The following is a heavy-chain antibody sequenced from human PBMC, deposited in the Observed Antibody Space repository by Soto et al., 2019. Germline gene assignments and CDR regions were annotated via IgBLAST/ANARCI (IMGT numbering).Heavy chain of an antibody. Sequence: EVQLLESGGGLVQPGGSLRLSCAASGFTFSSYAMSWVRQAPGKGLEWVSAIRGSGGSTYYADSVKGRFTLSRDNSKNTLYLQIHSLRAEDTAVYYCAKDPAAATVSTTDYWGQGTLVTVCS. CDR2: IRGSGGST. J-gene: IGHJ4*02. CDR3: AKDPAAATVSTTDY. D-gene: IGHD4-17*01. V-gene: IGHV3-23*01. CDR1: GFTFSSYA.